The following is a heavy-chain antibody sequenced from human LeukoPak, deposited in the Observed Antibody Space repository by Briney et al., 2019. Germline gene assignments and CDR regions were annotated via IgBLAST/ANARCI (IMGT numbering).Heavy chain of an antibody. Sequence: SETLSLTCTVSGGSISSYYWSWIRQPPGKGLEWIGYIYYSGSTNYNPSLKSRVTISVDTSKNQFSLKLSSVTAADTAVYYCARDRKAYSSSHWYFDYWGQGTLVTVSS. CDR1: GGSISSYY. CDR3: ARDRKAYSSSHWYFDY. D-gene: IGHD6-6*01. CDR2: IYYSGST. J-gene: IGHJ4*02. V-gene: IGHV4-59*01.